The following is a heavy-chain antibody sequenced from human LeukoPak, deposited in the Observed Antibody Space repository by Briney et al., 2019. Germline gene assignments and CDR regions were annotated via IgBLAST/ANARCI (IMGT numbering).Heavy chain of an antibody. Sequence: PGGSLRLSSAASGFTFSDYYMSCSRQAPGQGLEWGSYISSSGSTIYYADSVKGRFTISRDNAKNSLYPQMNSLRAEDTAVYYCARRSSCLDYWGQGTLVTVSS. J-gene: IGHJ4*02. D-gene: IGHD6-13*01. CDR1: GFTFSDYY. V-gene: IGHV3-11*01. CDR3: ARRSSCLDY. CDR2: ISSSGSTI.